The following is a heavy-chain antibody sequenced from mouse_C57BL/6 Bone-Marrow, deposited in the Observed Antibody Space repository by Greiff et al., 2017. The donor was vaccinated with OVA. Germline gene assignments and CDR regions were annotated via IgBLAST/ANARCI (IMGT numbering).Heavy chain of an antibody. CDR2: IYPRSGNT. J-gene: IGHJ2*01. V-gene: IGHV1-81*01. Sequence: VQLQQSGAELARPGASVKLSCKASGYTFTSYGISWVKQRTGQGLEWIGEIYPRSGNTYYNEKFKGKATLTADKSSSTAYMELRSLTSEDSAVYFCASDDSRGYWGQGTTLTVSS. CDR1: GYTFTSYG. D-gene: IGHD3-3*01. CDR3: ASDDSRGY.